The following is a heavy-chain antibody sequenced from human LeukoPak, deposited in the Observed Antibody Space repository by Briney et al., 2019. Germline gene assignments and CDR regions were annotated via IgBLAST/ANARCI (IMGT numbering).Heavy chain of an antibody. Sequence: GGSLRLSCAASGFTFSSYSMNWVRQAPGKGLEWVSYISSSSSTIYYADSVKGRFTISRDNAKNSLYLQMNSLRAEDTAVYYCAKGNYDFWSGSYYFDYWGQGTLVTVSS. D-gene: IGHD3-3*01. J-gene: IGHJ4*02. CDR2: ISSSSSTI. V-gene: IGHV3-48*01. CDR3: AKGNYDFWSGSYYFDY. CDR1: GFTFSSYS.